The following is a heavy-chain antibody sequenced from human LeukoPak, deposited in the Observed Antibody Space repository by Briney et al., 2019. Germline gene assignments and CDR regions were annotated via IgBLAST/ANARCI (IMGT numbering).Heavy chain of an antibody. V-gene: IGHV4-39*01. CDR3: STCEAFVSGGFDF. J-gene: IGHJ4*02. CDR1: GASIGSSGYY. D-gene: IGHD6-19*01. Sequence: KPSETLSLTCTVSGASIGSSGYYWNWVRLPPGKGLEWIGSIHSSGSTYYNPSLKSRVTVSVDTSKNQFSLTLTSVTATDTAMYYCSTCEAFVSGGFDFWSQGALLTVSS. CDR2: IHSSGST.